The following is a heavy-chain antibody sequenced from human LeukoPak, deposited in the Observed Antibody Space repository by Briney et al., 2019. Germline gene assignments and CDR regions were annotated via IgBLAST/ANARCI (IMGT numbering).Heavy chain of an antibody. J-gene: IGHJ4*02. D-gene: IGHD3-10*01. CDR2: MNPNSVNT. Sequence: ASVKVSCKASGYTFTSYDINWVRQATGHGLEWMGWMNPNSVNTGYAQKFQGRVTMTRNTSISTAYMELSSLRSEDTAVYYCAFLRGRLWFGELSFDYWGQGTLVTVSS. CDR1: GYTFTSYD. CDR3: AFLRGRLWFGELSFDY. V-gene: IGHV1-8*01.